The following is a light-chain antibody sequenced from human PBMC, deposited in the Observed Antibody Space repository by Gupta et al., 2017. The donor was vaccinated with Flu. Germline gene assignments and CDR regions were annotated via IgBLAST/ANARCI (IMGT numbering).Light chain of an antibody. CDR2: GVT. J-gene: IGLJ1*01. V-gene: IGLV2-14*04. Sequence: SITISCTGTTSDVGAYNYVSWYQQHPGEAPKLMLYGVTKRPSGVAGRFSGSKSGNTASLTISGLQAEDEADYYCCSDTSSTTYVFGTGTKVAVL. CDR3: CSDTSSTTYV. CDR1: TSDVGAYNY.